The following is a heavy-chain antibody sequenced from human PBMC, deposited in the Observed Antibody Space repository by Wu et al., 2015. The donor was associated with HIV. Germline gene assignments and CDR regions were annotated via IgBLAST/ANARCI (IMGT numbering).Heavy chain of an antibody. Sequence: QVQLVQSGAEVKKPGASVKVSCKTSGFSFTGYYIHWLRQAPGQGLEWMGWINPNSGGTNYAQKFQGRVSMTRDMSVSTAYMELRRLRSDDTAVYFCGXPPAEYWNDENYFAYWAREHWSPSPQ. CDR3: GXPPAEYWNDENYFAY. J-gene: IGHJ4*02. CDR2: INPNSGGT. D-gene: IGHD1-1*01. V-gene: IGHV1-2*02. CDR1: GFSFTGYY.